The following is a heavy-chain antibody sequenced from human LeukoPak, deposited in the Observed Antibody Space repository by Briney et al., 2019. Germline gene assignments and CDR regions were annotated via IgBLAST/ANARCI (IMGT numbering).Heavy chain of an antibody. CDR3: TRAQTKSGYDLYR. D-gene: IGHD5-12*01. Sequence: GGSLRLSCAASGFTFSSYWMSWVRQAPGKGLEWVANIKQDGSEKYYVDSVKGRFTISRDNAKNSLYLQMNSLRAEDTAVYYCTRAQTKSGYDLYRWGQGTMVTVSS. CDR1: GFTFSSYW. CDR2: IKQDGSEK. V-gene: IGHV3-7*01. J-gene: IGHJ3*01.